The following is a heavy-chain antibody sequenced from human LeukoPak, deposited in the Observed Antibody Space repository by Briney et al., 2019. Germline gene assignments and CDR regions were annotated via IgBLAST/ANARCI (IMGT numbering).Heavy chain of an antibody. V-gene: IGHV1-8*01. Sequence: ASVKVSCKASGYTFTSYDINWVRQATGQGLEWMGWMNPNSGNTGYAQKFQGRVTITRNTFISTAYMKLSSLRSEDTAVYYCARVDYYDSSGYADAFDIWGQGTMITVSS. CDR3: ARVDYYDSSGYADAFDI. J-gene: IGHJ3*02. D-gene: IGHD3-22*01. CDR1: GYTFTSYD. CDR2: MNPNSGNT.